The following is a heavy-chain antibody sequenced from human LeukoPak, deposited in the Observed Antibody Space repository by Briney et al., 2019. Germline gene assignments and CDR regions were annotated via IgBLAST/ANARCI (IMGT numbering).Heavy chain of an antibody. CDR2: IIPIFGTA. J-gene: IGHJ5*02. Sequence: SVKVSCKASGGTFSSYAISWVRQAPGQGLECMGRIIPIFGTANYAQKFQGRVTITTDESTSTAYMELSSLRSEDTAVYYCARGGYSQNWFDPWGQGTLVTVSS. CDR1: GGTFSSYA. V-gene: IGHV1-69*05. D-gene: IGHD4-23*01. CDR3: ARGGYSQNWFDP.